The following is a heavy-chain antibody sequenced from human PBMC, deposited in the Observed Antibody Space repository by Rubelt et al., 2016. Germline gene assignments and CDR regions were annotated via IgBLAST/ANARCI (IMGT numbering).Heavy chain of an antibody. CDR1: GFTLSSYA. Sequence: GESGGGMVQPGRSLRLSCAASGFTLSSYAMHWVRQAPGKGLEWVAVISYDGSNKYYVDSVKGRFTISRDNSKNTLYLQMNSLRAEDTAVYYCARINLYCSGGSCYSGYWGQGTLVTVSS. V-gene: IGHV3-30*04. CDR2: ISYDGSNK. J-gene: IGHJ4*02. CDR3: ARINLYCSGGSCYSGY. D-gene: IGHD2-15*01.